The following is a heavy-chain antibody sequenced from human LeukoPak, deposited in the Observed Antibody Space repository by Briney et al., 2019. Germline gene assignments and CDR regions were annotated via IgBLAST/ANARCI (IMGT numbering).Heavy chain of an antibody. CDR1: GFTFSSYA. CDR3: AKDSGWPYNYYFDY. J-gene: IGHJ4*02. D-gene: IGHD6-19*01. V-gene: IGHV3-23*01. CDR2: ISGSGGST. Sequence: GGSLRLFCAASGFTFSSYAMSWVCQAPGKGLEWVSAISGSGGSTYYADSVKGRFTISRDNSKNTLYLQMNSLRAEDTAVYYCAKDSGWPYNYYFDYWGQGTLVTVSS.